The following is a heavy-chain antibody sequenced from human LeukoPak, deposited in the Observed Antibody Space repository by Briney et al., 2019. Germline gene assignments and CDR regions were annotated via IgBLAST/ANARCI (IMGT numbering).Heavy chain of an antibody. CDR2: INPNSGGT. Sequence: GASVKVSCKASGYTFTGYYMHWVRQAPGQGLEWMGWINPNSGGTNYAQKFQGWVTMTRDTSISTAYMELSGLRSDDTAVYYCARTREGVNGWYDYWGQGTLVTVSS. V-gene: IGHV1-2*04. D-gene: IGHD6-19*01. CDR3: ARTREGVNGWYDY. J-gene: IGHJ4*02. CDR1: GYTFTGYY.